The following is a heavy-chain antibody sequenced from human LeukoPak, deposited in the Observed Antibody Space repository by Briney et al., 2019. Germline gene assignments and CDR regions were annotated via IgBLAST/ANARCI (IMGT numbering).Heavy chain of an antibody. Sequence: GGSLRLSCAASGFTLSNAMSGVRRAPGKGRQGVSAINGSGGRTYYADSVKGRFTISRDNPKNTLYLQMNSLRAEDSAVYFCAREGVNDASGSYYYFDYWGQGTLVTVSS. V-gene: IGHV3-23*01. CDR1: GFTLSNA. D-gene: IGHD3-10*01. J-gene: IGHJ4*02. CDR2: INGSGGRT. CDR3: AREGVNDASGSYYYFDY.